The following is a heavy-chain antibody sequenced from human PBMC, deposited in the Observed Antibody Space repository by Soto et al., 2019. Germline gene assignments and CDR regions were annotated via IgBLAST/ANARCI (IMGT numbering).Heavy chain of an antibody. D-gene: IGHD5-18*01. V-gene: IGHV3-11*01. CDR3: ARVARGYSYGYPDY. Sequence: GGSLRLSCAASGFTFSDYYMSWIRQAPGKGLEWASYITSSGSTIYYADSVKGRFTITRDNAKNSLYLQMNSLRAEDTAVYYCARVARGYSYGYPDYWGQGTLVTVSS. CDR1: GFTFSDYY. J-gene: IGHJ4*02. CDR2: ITSSGSTI.